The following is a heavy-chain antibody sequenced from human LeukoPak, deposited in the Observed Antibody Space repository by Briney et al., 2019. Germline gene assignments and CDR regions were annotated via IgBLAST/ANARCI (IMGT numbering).Heavy chain of an antibody. Sequence: PGGSLRLSCAASGFTFSSYAMHWVRRAPGKGLEWVAVISYDGNNKYYADSVKGRFTISRDNSKNTLYLQMNSLRAEDTAVYYCARDSRLLWFGELLYEYFQHWGQGTLVTVSS. CDR3: ARDSRLLWFGELLYEYFQH. D-gene: IGHD3-10*01. CDR1: GFTFSSYA. CDR2: ISYDGNNK. J-gene: IGHJ1*01. V-gene: IGHV3-30-3*01.